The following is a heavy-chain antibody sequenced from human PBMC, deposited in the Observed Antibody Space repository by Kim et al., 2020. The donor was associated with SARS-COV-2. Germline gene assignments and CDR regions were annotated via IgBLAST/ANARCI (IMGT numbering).Heavy chain of an antibody. V-gene: IGHV3-23*01. D-gene: IGHD2-21*02. CDR2: VSGGGGST. CDR1: GFTFRTYA. J-gene: IGHJ6*02. Sequence: GGSLRLSCVGSGFTFRTYAMTWVRQAPGKGLEWVSGVSGGGGSTHYADSVKGRFTISRDNAKNTLYLQINSLRAEDTAVYYCAKEGSGDYVFYYSGMDVWGQGTAVTVPS. CDR3: AKEGSGDYVFYYSGMDV.